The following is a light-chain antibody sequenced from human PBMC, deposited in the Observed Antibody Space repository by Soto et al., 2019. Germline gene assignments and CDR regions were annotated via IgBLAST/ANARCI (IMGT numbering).Light chain of an antibody. CDR2: DVS. V-gene: IGKV1-5*01. J-gene: IGKJ4*01. Sequence: DIRGTTSPSTLSASVPDRVPITCLASQSISGWLAWYQQKPGKAPKLLIYDVSNLESGVPSRFSGSGSGTEFTLTISSLQPEDFATYYCQQSNSFPLTFGGGTKVEIK. CDR3: QQSNSFPLT. CDR1: QSISGW.